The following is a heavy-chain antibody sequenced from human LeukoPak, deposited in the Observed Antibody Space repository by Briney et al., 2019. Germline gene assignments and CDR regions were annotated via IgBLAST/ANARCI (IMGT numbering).Heavy chain of an antibody. CDR2: IRYDGTNK. V-gene: IGHV3-30*02. CDR1: GFTFSSYA. D-gene: IGHD3-16*01. Sequence: GGSQRLSCAASGFTFSSYAMSWVRQAPGKGLEWVAFIRYDGTNKYYADSVKGRFTISRDNSKNTLYLQMNSLRAEDTAVYYCAKVVSGGSRDYYHYYMDVWGKGTTVTVSS. CDR3: AKVVSGGSRDYYHYYMDV. J-gene: IGHJ6*03.